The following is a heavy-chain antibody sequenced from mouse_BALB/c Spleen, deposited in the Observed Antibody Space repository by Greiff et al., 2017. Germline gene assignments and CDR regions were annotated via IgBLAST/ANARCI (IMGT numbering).Heavy chain of an antibody. J-gene: IGHJ3*01. CDR1: GFTFSSYA. CDR3: ARDRRDYGSSSFAY. Sequence: EVHLVESGGGLVKPGGSLKLSCAASGFTFSSYAMSWVRQSPEKRLEWVAEISSGGSYTYYPDTVTGRFTISRDNAKNTLYLEMSSLRSEDTAMYYCARDRRDYGSSSFAYWGQGTLVTVSA. V-gene: IGHV5-9-4*01. CDR2: ISSGGSYT. D-gene: IGHD1-1*01.